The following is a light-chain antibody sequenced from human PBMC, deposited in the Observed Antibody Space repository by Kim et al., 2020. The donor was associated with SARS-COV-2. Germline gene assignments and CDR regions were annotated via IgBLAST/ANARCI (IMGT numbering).Light chain of an antibody. J-gene: IGKJ2*01. CDR1: RRIGTN. Sequence: PGEMAILPCRASRRIGTNLAWYHQKPGQAPRLLIYGASTRATGVPARISGSASGSDFTLTISTLQSGDFGIYYCQQYNNWFPYTFGQGTKLEIK. CDR2: GAS. CDR3: QQYNNWFPYT. V-gene: IGKV3-15*01.